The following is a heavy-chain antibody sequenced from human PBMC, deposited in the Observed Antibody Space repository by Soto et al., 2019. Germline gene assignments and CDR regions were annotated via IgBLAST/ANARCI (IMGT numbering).Heavy chain of an antibody. CDR1: GYTFTGYY. CDR2: INPNSGGT. V-gene: IGHV1-2*04. D-gene: IGHD3-3*01. Sequence: ASVKVSCKASGYTFTGYYMHWVRQAPGQGLEWMGWINPNSGGTNYAQKFQGWVTMTRDTSISTAYMELSRLRSDDTAVYYCARENYDSLPAGYYYYYMDVWGKGTTVTVSS. J-gene: IGHJ6*03. CDR3: ARENYDSLPAGYYYYYMDV.